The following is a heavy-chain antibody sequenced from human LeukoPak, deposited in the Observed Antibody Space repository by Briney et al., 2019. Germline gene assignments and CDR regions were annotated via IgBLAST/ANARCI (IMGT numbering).Heavy chain of an antibody. Sequence: PGGSLRLSCAASGFTVSSNYMSWVRQAPGKGLEWVSVIYSGGSTYYADSVKGRFTISRDNSKNTLYLQMNSLRAEDTAVYYCASLSSGWYFAVAFDIWGQGTMVTASS. V-gene: IGHV3-66*01. J-gene: IGHJ3*02. D-gene: IGHD6-19*01. CDR2: IYSGGST. CDR3: ASLSSGWYFAVAFDI. CDR1: GFTVSSNY.